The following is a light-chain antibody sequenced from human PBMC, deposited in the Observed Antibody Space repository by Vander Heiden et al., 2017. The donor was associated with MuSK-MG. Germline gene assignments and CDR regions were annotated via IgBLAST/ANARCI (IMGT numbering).Light chain of an antibody. J-gene: IGKJ2*01. V-gene: IGKV1-5*03. Sequence: DIQKTQSPSTLSASVGARVTIICRASQSISSRWAWYQQKQGKAPKLLIYKASSLGSGVPSGCSGGGAGTEFTLTISSLQPDDFAAYYCQKDNIYSETFGQGTKLXIK. CDR3: QKDNIYSET. CDR1: QSISSR. CDR2: KAS.